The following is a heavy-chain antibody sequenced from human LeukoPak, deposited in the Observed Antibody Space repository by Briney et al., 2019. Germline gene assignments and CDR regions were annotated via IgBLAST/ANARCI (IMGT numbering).Heavy chain of an antibody. Sequence: GGSLRLSCAASGFTFGGFAMHWVRQAPVRGLEWVSLVTGGGTSYYAAFVSRRFIISRNNSNNSLYLQKNTLRTEDTAFYYCAKDTGSGWDFDSWGQGTLVTVSS. CDR1: GFTFGGFA. V-gene: IGHV3-43*02. CDR2: VTGGGTS. D-gene: IGHD6-19*01. J-gene: IGHJ4*02. CDR3: AKDTGSGWDFDS.